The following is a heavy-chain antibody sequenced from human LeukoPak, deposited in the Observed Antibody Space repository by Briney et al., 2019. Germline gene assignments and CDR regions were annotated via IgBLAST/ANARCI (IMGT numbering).Heavy chain of an antibody. CDR2: IIPIIGTG. D-gene: IGHD3-9*01. J-gene: IGHJ6*04. CDR1: GGTFSSYA. CDR3: ASVYYEIWTGYSTPRYYYGMDV. V-gene: IGHV1-69*13. Sequence: SSVKVSCKPSGGTFSSYAISWGRQAPGQGLEWMGGIIPIIGTGNYAQKFQGRVTIHADESTSTTYIELTSLRSEDTAVYYFASVYYEIWTGYSTPRYYYGMDVWGKGTTVTVSS.